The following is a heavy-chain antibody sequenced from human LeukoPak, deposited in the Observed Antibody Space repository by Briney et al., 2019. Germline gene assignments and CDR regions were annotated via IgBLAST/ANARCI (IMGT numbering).Heavy chain of an antibody. V-gene: IGHV3-30-3*01. CDR3: ARDGPYSSGWYGDY. Sequence: GRSLRLSCAASGFTFSSYAMHWVRQAPGKGLEGVAVISYDGSNKYYADSVKGRFTISRDNSKNTLYLQMNSLRAEDTAVYYCARDGPYSSGWYGDYWGQGTLVTVSS. CDR2: ISYDGSNK. J-gene: IGHJ4*02. CDR1: GFTFSSYA. D-gene: IGHD6-19*01.